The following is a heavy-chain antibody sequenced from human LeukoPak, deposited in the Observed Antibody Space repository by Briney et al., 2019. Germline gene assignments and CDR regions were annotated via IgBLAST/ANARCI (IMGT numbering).Heavy chain of an antibody. CDR1: GFTFSSYS. J-gene: IGHJ6*02. D-gene: IGHD5-24*01. CDR3: AKPWGWLQLYYYYGMDV. Sequence: GGSLRLSCAASGFTFSSYSMNWVRQAPGKGLEWVSSISSSSSYIYYADSVKGRFTISRDNAKNSLYLQMNSLRAEDTAVYYCAKPWGWLQLYYYYGMDVWGQGTTVTVSS. CDR2: ISSSSSYI. V-gene: IGHV3-21*01.